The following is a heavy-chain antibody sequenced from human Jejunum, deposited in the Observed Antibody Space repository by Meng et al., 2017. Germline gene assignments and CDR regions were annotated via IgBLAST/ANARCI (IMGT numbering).Heavy chain of an antibody. D-gene: IGHD3-22*01. J-gene: IGHJ4*02. V-gene: IGHV4-39*07. Sequence: QLQLQESGPGLVKPSETLSLTCTVSGDSISSSSYYWGWIRQTPGKGLEWIGSIYYSGTTYYNPSLNSRVTISVDTSKNHFSLKLNSVTAADTAVYYCAREMTSAYFSESWGQGTLVTVSS. CDR1: GDSISSSSYY. CDR3: AREMTSAYFSES. CDR2: IYYSGTT.